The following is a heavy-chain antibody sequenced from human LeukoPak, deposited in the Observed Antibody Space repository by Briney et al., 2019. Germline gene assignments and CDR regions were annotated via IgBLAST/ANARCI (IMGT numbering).Heavy chain of an antibody. V-gene: IGHV3-48*03. D-gene: IGHD3-10*01. Sequence: GGSLRLSCAASGFTFSNYEMNWVRQAPGKGLEWVSYISSSSTIYYADSVKGRFTISRDNAKNSLYLQMNSLRAEDTAVYYCARVGYFYASGSDYWGQGTLVTASS. CDR2: ISSSSTI. CDR3: ARVGYFYASGSDY. J-gene: IGHJ4*02. CDR1: GFTFSNYE.